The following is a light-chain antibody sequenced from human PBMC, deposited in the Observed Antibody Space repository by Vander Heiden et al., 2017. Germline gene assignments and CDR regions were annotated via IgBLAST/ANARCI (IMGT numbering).Light chain of an antibody. V-gene: IGKV4-1*01. CDR2: CAS. Sequence: DIVMTQSPDSLAVSLGERATINCKSSQTLLYSSNNKNYLSWYQQRPGQPPKLLISCASTRESGVPDRFSGSGSGTHFTLTITSLQAEDVAVYYCQQYYGVPLTFGGGTKVEIK. CDR1: QTLLYSSNNKNY. J-gene: IGKJ4*01. CDR3: QQYYGVPLT.